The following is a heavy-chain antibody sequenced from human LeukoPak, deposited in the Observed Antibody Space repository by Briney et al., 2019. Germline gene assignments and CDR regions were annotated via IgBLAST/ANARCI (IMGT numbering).Heavy chain of an antibody. D-gene: IGHD2-21*01. CDR1: GGSFSGYY. J-gene: IGHJ4*02. V-gene: IGHV4-34*01. CDR3: ARGSLWSDY. Sequence: PSETLSLTCAVYGGSFSGYYWSWIRQPPGKGLEWIGEINHSGSTNYNPSLKSRVTMSVDTSKNQFSLKLSSVTAADTAVYYCARGSLWSDYWGQGTLVTVSS. CDR2: INHSGST.